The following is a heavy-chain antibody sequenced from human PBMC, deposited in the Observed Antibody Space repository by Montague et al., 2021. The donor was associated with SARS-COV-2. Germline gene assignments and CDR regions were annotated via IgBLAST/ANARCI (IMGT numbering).Heavy chain of an antibody. J-gene: IGHJ4*02. CDR2: IYDGGST. V-gene: IGHV4-39*01. CDR1: GGSISSNNYY. Sequence: SETLSLTCTVSGGSISSNNYYWDWIRQPPGKGLEWIGSIYDGGSTYYNPSLKSRVTISVDTSKNQLSLKLSSVTAADTAVYYCARHRRGGIVATIRETGGWGQETLVTVSS. D-gene: IGHD5-12*01. CDR3: ARHRRGGIVATIRETGG.